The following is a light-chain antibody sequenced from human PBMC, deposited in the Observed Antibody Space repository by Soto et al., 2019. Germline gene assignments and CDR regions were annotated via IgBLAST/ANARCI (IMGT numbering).Light chain of an antibody. V-gene: IGKV3-11*01. J-gene: IGKJ5*01. Sequence: EIGLTQSPAPLALSSGERAPLSCRASQSVSSYLAWYQQKPGQAPRLLIYDASNRATGIPARFSGSGSGTDFTLTISSLEPEDFAVYYCQQRSNWPPVTFGQGTRLEI. CDR3: QQRSNWPPVT. CDR2: DAS. CDR1: QSVSSY.